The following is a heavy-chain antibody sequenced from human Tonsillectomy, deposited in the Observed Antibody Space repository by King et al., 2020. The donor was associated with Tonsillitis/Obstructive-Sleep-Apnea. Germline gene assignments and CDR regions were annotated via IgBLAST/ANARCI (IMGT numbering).Heavy chain of an antibody. J-gene: IGHJ4*02. V-gene: IGHV3-23*04. CDR2: ISGSGGST. CDR1: GFTFSSYA. Sequence: VQLVESGGGLVQPGGSLRLSCAASGFTFSSYAMSWVRQAPGKGLEWVSAISGSGGSTYYADSVKGRFTISRDNSKNTLYLLMNSLRAEDTALYYCAKAGGGTTVTTYYFDYWGQGTLVTVSS. D-gene: IGHD4-11*01. CDR3: AKAGGGTTVTTYYFDY.